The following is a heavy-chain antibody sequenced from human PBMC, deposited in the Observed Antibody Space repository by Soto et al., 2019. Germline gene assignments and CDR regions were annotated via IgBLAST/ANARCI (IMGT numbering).Heavy chain of an antibody. J-gene: IGHJ6*02. V-gene: IGHV4-34*01. CDR2: INHSGST. CDR1: GGSFSGYY. CDR3: ATFDYYYYGMDV. Sequence: NPSETLSLTCAVYGGSFSGYYWSWIRQPPGKGLEWIGEINHSGSTNYNPSLKSRVTISVDTSKNQFSLKLSSVTAADTAVYYCATFDYYYYGMDVWGQGTTVTVSS.